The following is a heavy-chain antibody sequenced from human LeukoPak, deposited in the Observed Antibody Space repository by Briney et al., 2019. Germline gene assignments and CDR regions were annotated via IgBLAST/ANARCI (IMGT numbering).Heavy chain of an antibody. V-gene: IGHV3-7*01. CDR1: GFTFSSYW. D-gene: IGHD5-24*01. CDR3: ARDEYRSRWLHP. Sequence: GGSLKLSCAASGFTFSSYWMSWVRLAPGKGLEWVANIKGDGSEKWYAGSVKGRFTISRDNAQNSVHLQMNSLRAEDTAVYHCARDEYRSRWLHPWGQGILVTVTS. J-gene: IGHJ5*02. CDR2: IKGDGSEK.